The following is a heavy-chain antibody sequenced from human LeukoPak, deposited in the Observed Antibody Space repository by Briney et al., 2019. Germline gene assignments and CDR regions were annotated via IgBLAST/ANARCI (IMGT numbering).Heavy chain of an antibody. J-gene: IGHJ6*02. Sequence: TGGSLRLSCSASGFPFSSYAMYWVRQAPGKGLEYVSAISDSGGSTYYADSVKGRFTISRDNSKNTLYLQMSSLRAEDTAVYFCVRGYSFGPYGMDVWGQGTTVTVSS. D-gene: IGHD2-15*01. V-gene: IGHV3-64D*09. CDR3: VRGYSFGPYGMDV. CDR2: ISDSGGST. CDR1: GFPFSSYA.